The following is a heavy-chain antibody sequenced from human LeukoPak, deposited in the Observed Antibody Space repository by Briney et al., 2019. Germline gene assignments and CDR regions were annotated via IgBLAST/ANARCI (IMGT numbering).Heavy chain of an antibody. Sequence: SETLSLTCTVSGXSVSSYYWSWIRQPPGKGLEWIAYIYYSGSTKYNPSLKSRVTISLDRSKNQFSLKLRSVTAADTAVYYCARLQVHCGGDCYTRWFDPWGQGTLVTVSS. CDR1: GXSVSSYY. J-gene: IGHJ5*02. CDR3: ARLQVHCGGDCYTRWFDP. CDR2: IYYSGST. V-gene: IGHV4-59*08. D-gene: IGHD2-21*02.